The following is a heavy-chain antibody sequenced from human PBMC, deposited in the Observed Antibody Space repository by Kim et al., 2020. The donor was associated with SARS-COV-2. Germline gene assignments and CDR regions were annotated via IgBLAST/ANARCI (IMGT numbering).Heavy chain of an antibody. J-gene: IGHJ6*04. Sequence: GGSLRLSCAASGFTFSSYAMHWVRQAPGKGLEWVAVISYDGSNKYYADSVKGRFTISRDNSKNTLYLQMNSLRAEDTAVYYCARDRRITMVRVSYYYYGMDVWGEGTTGTVSS. D-gene: IGHD3-10*01. CDR1: GFTFSSYA. V-gene: IGHV3-30*04. CDR3: ARDRRITMVRVSYYYYGMDV. CDR2: ISYDGSNK.